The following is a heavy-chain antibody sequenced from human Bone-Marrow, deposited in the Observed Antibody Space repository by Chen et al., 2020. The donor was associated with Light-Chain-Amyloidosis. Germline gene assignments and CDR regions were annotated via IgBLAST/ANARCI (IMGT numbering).Heavy chain of an antibody. CDR3: AKDPLHSSSGAFEI. CDR1: GFTFDDYA. Sequence: EVQLVESGGGLVQPGRSLRLSCAASGFTFDDYAMRWVRQAPGKGLEWVAGISWNSGSIGYADSVKGRFTISRDNAKNSLYLQMNRLRAEDMALDYCAKDPLHSSSGAFEIWGQGTMVTVSS. J-gene: IGHJ3*02. D-gene: IGHD6-6*01. V-gene: IGHV3-9*03. CDR2: ISWNSGSI.